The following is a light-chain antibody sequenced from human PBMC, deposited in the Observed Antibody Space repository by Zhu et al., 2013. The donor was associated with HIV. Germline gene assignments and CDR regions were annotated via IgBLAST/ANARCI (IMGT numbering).Light chain of an antibody. CDR1: QSITTY. J-gene: IGKJ3*01. CDR2: GVS. CDR3: QQYDNSPFT. Sequence: EVVLTQSPATLSLSPGERATLSCRASQSITTYLAWYQQKPGQAPRLLIYGVSTRATGIPDRFSGSGSGTNFTLTISRLEPEDFAVYYCQQYDNSPFTFGPGTKVDIK. V-gene: IGKV3-20*01.